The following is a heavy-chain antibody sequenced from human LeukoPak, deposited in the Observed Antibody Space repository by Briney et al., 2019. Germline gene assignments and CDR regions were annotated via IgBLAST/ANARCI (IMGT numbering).Heavy chain of an antibody. Sequence: ASVKVSCKASGYTFTDYYMHWVRQAPGQGLEWMGWINPNNGATNYAQKFQGRVTMTRDTSISTAYMELSSLRSDDTAVYYCAPSLYYYDSTDSGGAFDIWGQGTMVTVSS. CDR2: INPNNGAT. CDR3: APSLYYYDSTDSGGAFDI. D-gene: IGHD3-22*01. V-gene: IGHV1-2*02. CDR1: GYTFTDYY. J-gene: IGHJ3*02.